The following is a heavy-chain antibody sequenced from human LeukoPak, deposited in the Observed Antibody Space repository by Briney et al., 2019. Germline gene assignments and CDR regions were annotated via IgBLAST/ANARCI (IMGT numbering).Heavy chain of an antibody. CDR3: ARHTRYSSSSRVFDY. D-gene: IGHD6-6*01. V-gene: IGHV5-51*01. J-gene: IGHJ4*02. Sequence: GESLKISCKGSGYIFASYWIGWVRQMPGKGLEWMGIIFPGDSDTRYSPSFEGQATISADKSISTAYLQWSSLKASDTAMYYCARHTRYSSSSRVFDYWGQGTLVTVSS. CDR1: GYIFASYW. CDR2: IFPGDSDT.